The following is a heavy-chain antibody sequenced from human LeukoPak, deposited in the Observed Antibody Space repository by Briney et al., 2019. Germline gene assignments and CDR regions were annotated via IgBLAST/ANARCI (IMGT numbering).Heavy chain of an antibody. Sequence: GGSLRLSCAASGFPFSSYAMTWVRQAPGKGPEWVSAIVGSGSSAYYADSVKGRFTISRDNSKNTLYLQMNSLRAEDTALYYCARGGYTYGWGAFDIWGQGTRVTVSS. J-gene: IGHJ3*02. CDR2: IVGSGSSA. D-gene: IGHD5-18*01. CDR1: GFPFSSYA. CDR3: ARGGYTYGWGAFDI. V-gene: IGHV3-23*01.